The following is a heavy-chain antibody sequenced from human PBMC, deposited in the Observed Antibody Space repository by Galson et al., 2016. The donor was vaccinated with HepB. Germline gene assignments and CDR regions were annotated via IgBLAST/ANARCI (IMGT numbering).Heavy chain of an antibody. CDR2: ISYDGSNE. V-gene: IGHV3-30-3*01. CDR3: AREERYCSSMRCQNPDYGMDV. D-gene: IGHD2-2*01. CDR1: GFRFSRYG. J-gene: IGHJ6*02. Sequence: SLRLSCAASGFRFSRYGMHWVRQAPGKGLVWVAMISYDGSNEYYAASVKGRVTISRDNSKNSLYLQMNSLRAEDTAVYFCAREERYCSSMRCQNPDYGMDVWGQGTTVTVSS.